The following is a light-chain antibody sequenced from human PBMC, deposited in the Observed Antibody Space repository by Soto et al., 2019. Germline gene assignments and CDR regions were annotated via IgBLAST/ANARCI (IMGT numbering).Light chain of an antibody. J-gene: IGLJ3*02. CDR3: AAWDDSLNVV. CDR2: TND. V-gene: IGLV1-44*01. Sequence: QSVLTQTSSASGTPGQRVTISCSGSSSNIGSNTVNWYQHLPGTAPRLLIYTNDQRPSGVPDRFSGSKSGTSASLVINWLQSEDEADYYCAAWDDSLNVVFGGGTQLTVL. CDR1: SSNIGSNT.